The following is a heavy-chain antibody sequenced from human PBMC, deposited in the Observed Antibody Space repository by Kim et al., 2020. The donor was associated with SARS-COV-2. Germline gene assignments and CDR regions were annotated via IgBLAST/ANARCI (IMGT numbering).Heavy chain of an antibody. Sequence: GGSLRLSCAASGFTFSSYAMSWVRQAPGKGLEWVSGISGNGESTYYADSVKGRFTISRDTSKSTLYLQMNSLRAEDTAVYYGARYRRGFNPYYGMDVWGQETRVIVSS. D-gene: IGHD3-10*01. J-gene: IGHJ6*02. CDR3: ARYRRGFNPYYGMDV. CDR1: GFTFSSYA. CDR2: ISGNGEST. V-gene: IGHV3-23*01.